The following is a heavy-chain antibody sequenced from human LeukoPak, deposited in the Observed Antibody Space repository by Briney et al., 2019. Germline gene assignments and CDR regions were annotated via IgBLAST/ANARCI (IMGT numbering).Heavy chain of an antibody. CDR3: ASFHSSGSGY. V-gene: IGHV4-34*01. J-gene: IGHJ4*02. CDR1: GGSFSGYY. CDR2: INHSGST. Sequence: SETLSLTCAVYGGSFSGYYWSWIGQPPGKGLEWIGEINHSGSTNYNPSLKSRVTISVDTSKNQFSLKLSSVTAADTAVYYCASFHSSGSGYWGQGTLVTVSS. D-gene: IGHD6-19*01.